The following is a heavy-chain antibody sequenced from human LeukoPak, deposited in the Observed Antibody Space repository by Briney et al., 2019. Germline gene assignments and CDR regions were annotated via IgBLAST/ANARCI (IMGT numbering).Heavy chain of an antibody. CDR1: GGSISSYY. CDR3: ATSYGSGLNYYYGMDV. V-gene: IGHV4-4*07. J-gene: IGHJ6*02. D-gene: IGHD3-10*01. CDR2: IYTSGST. Sequence: SETLSLTCTVSGGSISSYYWSWIRQPAGKGLEWIGRIYTSGSTNYNPSLKSRVTVSVDTSKNQFSLKLSSVTAADTAVYYCATSYGSGLNYYYGMDVWGQGTTVTVSS.